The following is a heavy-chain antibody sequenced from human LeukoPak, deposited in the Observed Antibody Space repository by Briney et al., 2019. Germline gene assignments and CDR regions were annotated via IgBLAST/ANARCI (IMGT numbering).Heavy chain of an antibody. D-gene: IGHD2-15*01. CDR3: AKDILDVVVVAATLLISGFDY. CDR1: GFTFSSYG. V-gene: IGHV3-30*18. Sequence: GGSLRLPCAASGFTFSSYGMHWVRQAPGKGLEWVAVISYDGSNKYYADSVKGRFTISRDNSKNTLYLQMNSLRAEDTAVYYCAKDILDVVVVAATLLISGFDYWGQGTLVTVSS. CDR2: ISYDGSNK. J-gene: IGHJ4*02.